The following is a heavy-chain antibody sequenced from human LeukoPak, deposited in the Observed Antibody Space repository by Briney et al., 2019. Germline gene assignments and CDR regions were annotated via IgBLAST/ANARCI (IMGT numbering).Heavy chain of an antibody. CDR1: GFTFSNAW. CDR3: SYYYDGSAYANFDY. V-gene: IGHV3-15*01. D-gene: IGHD3-22*01. J-gene: IGHJ4*02. Sequence: GGSPRLSCAASGFTFSNAWMNWVRQAPGKGLEWVGRIKSKIDGGTTDYAAPVKGRFTISRDDSKNTLYLQMNSLKTEDTAMYYCSYYYDGSAYANFDYWGQGTLVTVSS. CDR2: IKSKIDGGTT.